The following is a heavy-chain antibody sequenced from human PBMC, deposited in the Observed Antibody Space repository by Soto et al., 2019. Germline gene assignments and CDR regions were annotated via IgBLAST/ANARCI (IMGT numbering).Heavy chain of an antibody. Sequence: GGSLRLSCAASGFTFSSYAMSWVRQAPGKGLEWVSAISGSGGSTYYADSVKGRFTISRDNSKNTLYLQMNSLRAEDTAVYYCAKELGYCSGGSCYSYYFDYWGQEPWSPSPQ. CDR1: GFTFSSYA. J-gene: IGHJ4*01. CDR3: AKELGYCSGGSCYSYYFDY. CDR2: ISGSGGST. D-gene: IGHD2-15*01. V-gene: IGHV3-23*01.